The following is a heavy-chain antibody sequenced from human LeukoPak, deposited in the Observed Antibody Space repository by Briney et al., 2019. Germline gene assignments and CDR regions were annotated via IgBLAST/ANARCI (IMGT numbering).Heavy chain of an antibody. Sequence: GGSLRLSCAVSAFTFDDYAMHWVRQAPGKGLEWVSGISCNSAAKSYADSVKGRFTISRDNAKNSLYLQMNSLRAEDTAVYYCAKDTADGGYSYGYYYYYGIDVWGQGTTVTVSS. CDR1: AFTFDDYA. V-gene: IGHV3-9*01. J-gene: IGHJ6*02. D-gene: IGHD5-18*01. CDR3: AKDTADGGYSYGYYYYYGIDV. CDR2: ISCNSAAK.